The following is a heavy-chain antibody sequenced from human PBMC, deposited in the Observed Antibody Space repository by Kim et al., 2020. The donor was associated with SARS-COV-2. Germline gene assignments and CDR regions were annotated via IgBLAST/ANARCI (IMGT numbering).Heavy chain of an antibody. J-gene: IGHJ6*02. CDR3: ARGSWVGGMDV. D-gene: IGHD3-10*01. V-gene: IGHV1-8*01. Sequence: NTAYAQRFHGRVTMTWNTSISTAYMDLSSLRSGDPAVYYCARGSWVGGMDVWGQGTTVTVSS. CDR2: NT.